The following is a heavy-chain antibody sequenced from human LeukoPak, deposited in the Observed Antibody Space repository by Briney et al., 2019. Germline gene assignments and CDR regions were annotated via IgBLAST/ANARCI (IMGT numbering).Heavy chain of an antibody. CDR2: ISGSGSTR. D-gene: IGHD6-19*01. CDR1: GFTFTTYE. V-gene: IGHV3-48*03. CDR3: ARPAVAGNFVFDY. J-gene: IGHJ4*02. Sequence: GGSLRLSCAASGFTFTTYEMNWVRQAPGKGLEWVSYISGSGSTRSYADSVKGRFTISRDNAKNSLYLQMNSLRAEDTAVYYCARPAVAGNFVFDYWGQGTLVAVSS.